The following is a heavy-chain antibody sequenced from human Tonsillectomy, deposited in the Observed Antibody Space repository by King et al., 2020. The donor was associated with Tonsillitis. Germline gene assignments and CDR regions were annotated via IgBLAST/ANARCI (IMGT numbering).Heavy chain of an antibody. J-gene: IGHJ6*03. CDR2: IYYIGGT. Sequence: VQLQESGPGLVKPSETLSLTCTVSGGSIRSYYWSWIRQRPGKGLEWIGYIYYIGGTNYNPSLKRRVTISVDTSKNQFSLSLSSVTAADTAFYYCARHGVDLWSGYNYYYMDVWGKGTTVTVSS. V-gene: IGHV4-59*08. CDR3: ARHGVDLWSGYNYYYMDV. CDR1: GGSIRSYY. D-gene: IGHD3-3*01.